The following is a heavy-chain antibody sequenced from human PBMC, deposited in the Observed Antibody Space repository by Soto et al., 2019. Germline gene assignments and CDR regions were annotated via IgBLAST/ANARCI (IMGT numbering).Heavy chain of an antibody. D-gene: IGHD5-12*01. V-gene: IGHV4-39*01. Sequence: SETLSLTCTVSGGSITTSSCSWGWIRQPPGKGLEWIGSIYYSGSTYYNPSLKSRVTISVDASKNQFSLKLSSVTAADTAVYYCARHLRGGYDSWWFDPWGQGTLVTVSS. J-gene: IGHJ5*02. CDR3: ARHLRGGYDSWWFDP. CDR2: IYYSGST. CDR1: GGSITTSSCS.